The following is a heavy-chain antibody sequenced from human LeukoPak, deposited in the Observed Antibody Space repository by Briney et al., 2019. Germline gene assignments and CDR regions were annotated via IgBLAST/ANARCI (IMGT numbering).Heavy chain of an antibody. J-gene: IGHJ4*02. CDR3: ARDYVWGSYRSFDY. Sequence: GGSLRLSCAASGFTFSSYEMNWVRQAPGKGLEWVSYISSSGSTIYYADSVKGRFTISRDNAKNSLYLQMSSLRAEDTAVYYCARDYVWGSYRSFDYWGQGTLVTVSS. V-gene: IGHV3-48*03. D-gene: IGHD3-16*02. CDR2: ISSSGSTI. CDR1: GFTFSSYE.